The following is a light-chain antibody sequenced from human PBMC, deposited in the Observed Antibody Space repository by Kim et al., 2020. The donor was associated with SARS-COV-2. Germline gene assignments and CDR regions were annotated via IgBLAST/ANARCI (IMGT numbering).Light chain of an antibody. CDR1: QDISFY. V-gene: IGKV1-33*01. CDR2: DAS. CDR3: QQFESLPLT. Sequence: ASVGDRVPLTCQASQDISFYLNWYQPRPGKAPKLLIFDASKLAPGVPSRFSGSGSGTDFNLIINSLQPGDFATYFCQQFESLPLTFGGGTKVDIK. J-gene: IGKJ4*01.